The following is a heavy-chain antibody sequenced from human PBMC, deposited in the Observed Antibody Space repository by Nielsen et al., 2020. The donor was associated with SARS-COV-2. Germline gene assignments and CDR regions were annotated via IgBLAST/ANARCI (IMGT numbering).Heavy chain of an antibody. CDR3: AKGPHYDILTGYYMGDWFDP. J-gene: IGHJ5*02. V-gene: IGHV3-23*01. Sequence: GGSLRLSCAASGFTFSSYAMSWVRQAPGKGLEWVSAISGSGGSTYYADSVKGRFTISRDNSKNTLYLQMNSLRAEDTAVYYCAKGPHYDILTGYYMGDWFDPWGQGTLVTVSS. CDR2: ISGSGGST. D-gene: IGHD3-9*01. CDR1: GFTFSSYA.